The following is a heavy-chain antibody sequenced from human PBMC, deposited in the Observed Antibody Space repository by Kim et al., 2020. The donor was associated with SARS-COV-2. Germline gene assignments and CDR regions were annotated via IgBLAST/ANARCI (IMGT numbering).Heavy chain of an antibody. V-gene: IGHV4-59*08. Sequence: SETLSLTCTVSGGSISSYYWSWIRQPPGKGLEWIGYIYYSGSTNYNPSLKSRVTISVDTSKNQFSLKLSSVTAADTAVYYCATSTGDPLYYDFWSGYPSRYYYYGMDVWGQGTTVTVSS. CDR3: ATSTGDPLYYDFWSGYPSRYYYYGMDV. CDR1: GGSISSYY. CDR2: IYYSGST. J-gene: IGHJ6*02. D-gene: IGHD3-3*01.